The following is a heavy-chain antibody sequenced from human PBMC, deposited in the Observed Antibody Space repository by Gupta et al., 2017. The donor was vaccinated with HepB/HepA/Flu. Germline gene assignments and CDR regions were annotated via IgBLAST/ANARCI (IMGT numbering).Heavy chain of an antibody. Sequence: EVQVLESGGDLVQPGGSLRLSCAASGFPLSSADMAWARQGPGRGLEWVSVISGDGFATYYADSVKGRFTISRDNSKNTLYLQMSRLRVEDTAVYYCAWKYYYYMAVWGKGTTVAVSS. CDR2: ISGDGFAT. CDR1: GFPLSSAD. J-gene: IGHJ6*03. V-gene: IGHV3-23*01. D-gene: IGHD1-1*01. CDR3: AWKYYYYMAV.